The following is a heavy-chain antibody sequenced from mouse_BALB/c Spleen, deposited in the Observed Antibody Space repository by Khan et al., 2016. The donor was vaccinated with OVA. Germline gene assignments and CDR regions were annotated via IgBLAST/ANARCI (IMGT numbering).Heavy chain of an antibody. J-gene: IGHJ3*01. CDR3: TRFGYLFAY. Sequence: EVKLEESGTVLARPGTSVKMSCKASGYTFTSYWMHWVKQRPGQGLEWIGAIYTGNSDTSYNPTFKGKATLTAVTSTSTAYMELSSLTNEDSAVYYWTRFGYLFAYWGQGTLVTVSA. D-gene: IGHD2-2*01. CDR2: IYTGNSDT. CDR1: GYTFTSYW. V-gene: IGHV1-5*01.